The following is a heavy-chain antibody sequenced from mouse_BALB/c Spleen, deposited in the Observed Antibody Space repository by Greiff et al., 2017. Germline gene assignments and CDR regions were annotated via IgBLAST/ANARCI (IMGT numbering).Heavy chain of an antibody. D-gene: IGHD1-1*01. V-gene: IGHV5-4*02. CDR1: GFTFSDYY. CDR3: ARDRDYGSSSWFAY. J-gene: IGHJ3*01. Sequence: EVKLQESGGGLVKPGGSLKLSCAASGFTFSDYYMYWVRQTPEKRLEWVATISDGGSYTYYPDSVKGRFTISRDNAKNNLYLQMSSLKSEDTAMYYCARDRDYGSSSWFAYWGQGTLVTVSA. CDR2: ISDGGSYT.